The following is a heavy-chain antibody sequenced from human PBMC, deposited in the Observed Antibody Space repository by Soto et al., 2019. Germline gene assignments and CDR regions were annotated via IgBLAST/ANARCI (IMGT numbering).Heavy chain of an antibody. J-gene: IGHJ4*02. V-gene: IGHV3-23*01. CDR3: AKDPSTNIAGYSSGWYSKIYYFDY. CDR2: ISGSGGST. Sequence: GGSLRLSCAASGFTFSSYAMSWVRQAPGKGLEWVSAISGSGGSTYYADSVKGRFTISRDNSKNTLYLQMNSLRAEDTAVYYCAKDPSTNIAGYSSGWYSKIYYFDYWGQGTLVTVSS. D-gene: IGHD6-19*01. CDR1: GFTFSSYA.